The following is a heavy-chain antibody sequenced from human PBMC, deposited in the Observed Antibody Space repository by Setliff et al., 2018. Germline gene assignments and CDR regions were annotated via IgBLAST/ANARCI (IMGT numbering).Heavy chain of an antibody. V-gene: IGHV4-61*02. Sequence: SETLSLTCALYGGSIRSGSYHWSWIRHPAGQGLEWVGRLHNSGSTNYNPSLKGRVTFSVDTSRNHFSLNLTSVTAADTALYFCARDNPLLGATSYWGQGALVTVSS. CDR1: GGSIRSGSYH. D-gene: IGHD1-26*01. CDR2: LHNSGST. CDR3: ARDNPLLGATSY. J-gene: IGHJ4*02.